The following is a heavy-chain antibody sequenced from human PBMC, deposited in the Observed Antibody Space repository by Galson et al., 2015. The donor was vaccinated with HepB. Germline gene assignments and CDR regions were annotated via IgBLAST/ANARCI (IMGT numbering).Heavy chain of an antibody. CDR3: VATHTYDRGHYIPRRTGFDP. V-gene: IGHV4-34*01. J-gene: IGHJ5*02. CDR1: GGSFSGYY. Sequence: SETLSLTCAVYGGSFSGYYWSWIRQPPGKGLEWIGEINHSGSTNYNPSLKSRVTISVDTSKNQFSLKLSSVTAADTAVYYCVATHTYDRGHYIPRRTGFDPWGQGTLVTVSS. CDR2: INHSGST. D-gene: IGHD3-16*01.